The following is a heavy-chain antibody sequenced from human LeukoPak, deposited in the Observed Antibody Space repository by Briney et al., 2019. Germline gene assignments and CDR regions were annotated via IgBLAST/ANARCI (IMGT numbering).Heavy chain of an antibody. CDR1: GFXFSSYW. CDR2: ITGDGRST. V-gene: IGHV3-74*01. CDR3: ARDVGYSMDV. D-gene: IGHD3-3*01. Sequence: GGSLRLSCAASGFXFSSYWIHWVRQAPGKGLVWVSRITGDGRSTSYADSVKGRFSISRDNAKNTLYLQMNSLRAEDTAVYYCARDVGYSMDVWGQGTTVTVSS. J-gene: IGHJ6*03.